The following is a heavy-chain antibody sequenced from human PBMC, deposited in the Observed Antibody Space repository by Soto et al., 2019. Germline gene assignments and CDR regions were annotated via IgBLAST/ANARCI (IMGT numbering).Heavy chain of an antibody. CDR3: ARHDSRKHRPHYYDSSGYDY. CDR2: IYPGDSDT. Sequence: PGESLKISCKGSGYSFTSYWIGWVRQMPGKGLEWMGIIYPGDSDTRYSPSFQGQVTISADKSISTAYLQWSSLKASDTAMYYWARHDSRKHRPHYYDSSGYDYWGQGTLVTVSS. CDR1: GYSFTSYW. D-gene: IGHD3-22*01. V-gene: IGHV5-51*01. J-gene: IGHJ4*02.